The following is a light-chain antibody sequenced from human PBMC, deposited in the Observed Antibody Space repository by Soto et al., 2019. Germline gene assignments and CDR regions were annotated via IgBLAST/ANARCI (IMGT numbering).Light chain of an antibody. Sequence: QSVLTQPPSASGTPGQRVTISCSGSRSNIGSNSISWYQQLPGTAPKLLIYSNSQRPSGVPDRFSGSKSGTSASLAISGLQSEDEADYYCAAWDDSRSGFYVFGTGTKVTVL. CDR2: SNS. CDR1: RSNIGSNS. CDR3: AAWDDSRSGFYV. V-gene: IGLV1-44*01. J-gene: IGLJ1*01.